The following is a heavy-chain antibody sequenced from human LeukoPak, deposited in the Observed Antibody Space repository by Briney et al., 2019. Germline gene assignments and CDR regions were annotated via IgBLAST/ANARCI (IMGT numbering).Heavy chain of an antibody. Sequence: EAGGSLRLSRAASGFTFSSYGMHWVRQAPGKGLEWVALIWYDGSSKHYADSVRGRFTISRDNSKNTLYLQMNSLRAEDTAVYYCARDFELSHWGQGTLVTVSS. V-gene: IGHV3-33*01. CDR1: GFTFSSYG. J-gene: IGHJ4*02. CDR2: IWYDGSSK. D-gene: IGHD3-16*02. CDR3: ARDFELSH.